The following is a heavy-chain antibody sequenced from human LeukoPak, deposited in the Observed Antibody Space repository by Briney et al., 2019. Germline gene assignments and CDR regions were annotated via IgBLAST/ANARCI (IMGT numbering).Heavy chain of an antibody. J-gene: IGHJ5*02. D-gene: IGHD1-1*01. CDR1: GFNFSTYW. V-gene: IGHV3-48*04. Sequence: GGSLRLSCTASGFNFSTYWMTWVRQAPGKGLEWVSYISSSGSTIYYADSVKGRFTISRDNAKNSLYLQMNSLRVEDTGVYYCAKGYGTTGTASSNWFDPWGQGTLVTVSS. CDR2: ISSSGSTI. CDR3: AKGYGTTGTASSNWFDP.